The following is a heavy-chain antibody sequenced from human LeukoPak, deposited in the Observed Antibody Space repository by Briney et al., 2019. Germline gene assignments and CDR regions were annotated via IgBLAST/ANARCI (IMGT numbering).Heavy chain of an antibody. J-gene: IGHJ4*02. CDR1: GFTFSSYS. D-gene: IGHD6-6*01. V-gene: IGHV3-21*01. CDR3: ARDGIEYSSSSYFDY. CDR2: ISSSSSYI. Sequence: NPGGSLRLSCAASGFTFSSYSMNWVRQAPGKGLEWVSSISSSSSYIYYADSVKGRFTISRDNAKNSLYLQMNSLRAEDTAVYYCARDGIEYSSSSYFDYWGQGTVVTVSS.